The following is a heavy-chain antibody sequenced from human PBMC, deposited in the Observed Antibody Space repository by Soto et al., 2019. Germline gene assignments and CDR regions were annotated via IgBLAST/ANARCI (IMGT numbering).Heavy chain of an antibody. CDR2: IYYSGST. V-gene: IGHV4-30-4*01. J-gene: IGHJ6*02. D-gene: IGHD6-13*01. CDR1: GCSLSSGDYY. Sequence: PSGTLSPTCTFSGCSLSSGDYYWGLIRQPPGKGLEWIGYIYYSGSTYYNPSLKSRVTISVDTSKNQFSLKLSSVTAADTAVYYCARASESIAAAGGYYYYGMDVWGQGTTVTVSS. CDR3: ARASESIAAAGGYYYYGMDV.